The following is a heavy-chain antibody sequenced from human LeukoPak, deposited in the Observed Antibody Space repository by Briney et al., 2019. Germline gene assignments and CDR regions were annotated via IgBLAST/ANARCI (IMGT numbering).Heavy chain of an antibody. CDR1: GYSISSGYY. Sequence: PSETLSLTCAVSGYSISSGYYWGWIRQPPGKGLEWIGSIYHSGSTYYNPSLKSRVTISVDTSKNQFSLKLSSVTAADTAVYYCARRLRHYDSSGYYYPPDAFDFWGQGTMVTVSS. J-gene: IGHJ3*01. CDR2: IYHSGST. D-gene: IGHD3-22*01. CDR3: ARRLRHYDSSGYYYPPDAFDF. V-gene: IGHV4-38-2*01.